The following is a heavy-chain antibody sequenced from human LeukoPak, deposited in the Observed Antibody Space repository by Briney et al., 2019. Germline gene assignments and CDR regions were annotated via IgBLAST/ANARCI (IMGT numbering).Heavy chain of an antibody. J-gene: IGHJ5*02. CDR3: ARERMPVAGINWFDP. Sequence: ASVKVSCKASGYTFTSYAMHWVRQAPGQRLEWMGWINAGNGNTKYSQKFQGSVTITRDTSASTAYMELSSLRSEDTAVYYCARERMPVAGINWFDPWGQGTLVTVSS. V-gene: IGHV1-3*01. CDR2: INAGNGNT. CDR1: GYTFTSYA. D-gene: IGHD6-19*01.